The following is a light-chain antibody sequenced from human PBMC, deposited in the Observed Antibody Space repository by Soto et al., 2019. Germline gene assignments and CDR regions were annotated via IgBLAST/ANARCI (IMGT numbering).Light chain of an antibody. CDR1: QSISNW. Sequence: DIQMTQSPSTLSASVGDRVTITCRASQSISNWLAWYQQKPGKAPKLLIYMASTLETGVPSRFSGSGSGAEFTLTISSLQPVDFATYYCQQYKSFPWTFGQGAKVEI. V-gene: IGKV1-5*03. CDR2: MAS. CDR3: QQYKSFPWT. J-gene: IGKJ1*01.